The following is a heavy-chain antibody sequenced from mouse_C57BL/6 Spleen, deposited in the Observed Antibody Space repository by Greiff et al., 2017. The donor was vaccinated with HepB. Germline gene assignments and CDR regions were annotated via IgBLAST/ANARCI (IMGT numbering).Heavy chain of an antibody. CDR3: ARHSRWGLGGAWYFDV. V-gene: IGHV1-62-2*01. D-gene: IGHD3-3*01. CDR1: GYTFPGYT. Sequence: QVQLQQSGAELVKPRATVKVSRKGFGYTFPGYTINWVKKRSCQGLEWIGGFFPGSGSIKYKEKFKDKATLTADKSSSTVYMELSRLTSEDSAVYFCARHSRWGLGGAWYFDVWGTGTTVTVSS. CDR2: FFPGSGSI. J-gene: IGHJ1*03.